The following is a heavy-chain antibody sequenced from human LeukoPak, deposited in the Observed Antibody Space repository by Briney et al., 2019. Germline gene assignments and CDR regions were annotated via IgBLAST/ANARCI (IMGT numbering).Heavy chain of an antibody. CDR1: GGSISSYY. CDR3: ARVGRDGYNRPGVLDS. D-gene: IGHD5-24*01. CDR2: IYYSGST. J-gene: IGHJ4*02. Sequence: SETLSLTCTVSGGSISSYYCTWIRQPPGKGLEWIGNIYYSGSTYYNPSLKSRVTISVDTSKSHFSLRLSSVTAADTAVYYCARVGRDGYNRPGVLDSWGQGTLVTVSS. V-gene: IGHV4-59*12.